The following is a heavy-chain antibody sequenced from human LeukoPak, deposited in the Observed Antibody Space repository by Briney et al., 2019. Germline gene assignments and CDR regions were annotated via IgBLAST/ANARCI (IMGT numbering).Heavy chain of an antibody. V-gene: IGHV3-30*02. D-gene: IGHD3-22*01. J-gene: IGHJ4*02. CDR2: IRNDGSNK. CDR1: GFTFSSYG. CDR3: AKGPGTYYYDSSGYFEY. Sequence: GGSLRLSCAASGFTFSSYGMHWVRQAPGKGLEWVAFIRNDGSNKYYADSVKGRFTISRDNSKNTLYLQMNSLRAEDTAVYYCAKGPGTYYYDSSGYFEYWGQGTLVTVSS.